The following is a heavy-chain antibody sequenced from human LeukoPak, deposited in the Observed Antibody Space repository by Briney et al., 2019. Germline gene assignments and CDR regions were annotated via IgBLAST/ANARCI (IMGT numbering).Heavy chain of an antibody. V-gene: IGHV4-38-2*01. CDR3: ARVFSADGYNPTGNYFDY. D-gene: IGHD5-24*01. Sequence: SETLSLTCAVSGYSISSGYYWGWIRQPPGKGLEWIGSIYHSGSTYYNPSLKSRVTISVDTSKNQFSLKLSSVTAADTAVYYCARVFSADGYNPTGNYFDYWGQGTLVTVSS. CDR1: GYSISSGYY. J-gene: IGHJ4*02. CDR2: IYHSGST.